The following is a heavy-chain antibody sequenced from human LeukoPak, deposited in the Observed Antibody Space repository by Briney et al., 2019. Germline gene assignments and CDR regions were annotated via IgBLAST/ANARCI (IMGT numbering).Heavy chain of an antibody. CDR3: ARGTGSSSWYDLRWFDP. Sequence: ASLKLSCKPAGYTFTNFGISCVRQAPGHRLEWMGWISADSGNTKYAQKLQGRITMTTDTPTSTAYMELKSLRSDDRAVYYCARGTGSSSWYDLRWFDPWGQGTLVTVSS. V-gene: IGHV1-18*01. CDR2: ISADSGNT. CDR1: GYTFTNFG. J-gene: IGHJ5*02. D-gene: IGHD6-13*01.